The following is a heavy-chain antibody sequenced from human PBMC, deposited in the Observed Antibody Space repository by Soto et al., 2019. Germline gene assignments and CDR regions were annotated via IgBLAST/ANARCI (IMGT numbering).Heavy chain of an antibody. V-gene: IGHV3-15*05. J-gene: IGHJ4*02. CDR2: IKSKSAGETT. D-gene: IGHD1-26*01. CDR3: STGSPFSGSVFDY. CDR1: GISFRTTW. Sequence: EVQLVESGGGLVKPGGSLRLSCAASGISFRTTWMAWVRQAPGKGLEWVGRIKSKSAGETTDYADPVKGRFTISRDDSKDTLYLHMDSLETGDTDVYYCSTGSPFSGSVFDYWGQGTLVTVSA.